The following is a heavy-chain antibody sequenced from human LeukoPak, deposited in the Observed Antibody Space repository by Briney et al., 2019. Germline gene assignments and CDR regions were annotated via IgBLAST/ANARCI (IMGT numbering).Heavy chain of an antibody. CDR3: ARDMVRGVTVLDY. CDR2: ISAYNGNT. D-gene: IGHD3-10*01. J-gene: IGHJ4*02. Sequence: ASVTVSCTASAYTFTIYGISWVRQAPGQGLEWMGWISAYNGNTNYAQKLQGRVTMTTDTSTSTAYMELRSLRSDDTAVYYCARDMVRGVTVLDYWGQGTLVTVSS. CDR1: AYTFTIYG. V-gene: IGHV1-18*01.